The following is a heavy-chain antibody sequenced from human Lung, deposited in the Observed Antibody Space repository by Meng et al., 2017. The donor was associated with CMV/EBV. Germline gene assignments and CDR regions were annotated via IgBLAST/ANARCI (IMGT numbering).Heavy chain of an antibody. V-gene: IGHV1-69*05. CDR2: IIPIFGTA. Sequence: SVKVSRKASGGTFSSYAISWVRQAPGQGLEWMGGIIPIFGTANYAQKFQGRVTITTDESTSTAYMELSSLRSEDTAVYYCAAGGQQLEYYFDYWGQGTLVTVSS. J-gene: IGHJ4*02. CDR1: GGTFSSYA. CDR3: AAGGQQLEYYFDY. D-gene: IGHD6-13*01.